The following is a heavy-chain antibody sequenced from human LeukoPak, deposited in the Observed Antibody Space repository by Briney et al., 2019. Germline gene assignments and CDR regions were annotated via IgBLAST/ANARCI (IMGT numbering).Heavy chain of an antibody. Sequence: ASVKVSCKASGYTFTSYYIHWVRQAPGQGLEWMGMINPSGGSTTYAQKFQGRVAMTRDTSTSRVYMEVSSLRSEDTAVYYCARTYSSSDEFDYWGQGTLVTVS. J-gene: IGHJ4*02. CDR2: INPSGGST. V-gene: IGHV1-46*01. CDR1: GYTFTSYY. CDR3: ARTYSSSDEFDY. D-gene: IGHD6-13*01.